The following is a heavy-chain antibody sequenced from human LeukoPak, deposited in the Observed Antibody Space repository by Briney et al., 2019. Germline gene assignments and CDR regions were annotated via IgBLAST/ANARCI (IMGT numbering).Heavy chain of an antibody. CDR1: GFTFSSFG. Sequence: GGSLRLSCAASGFTFSSFGMHWVRQAPGKGLEWVAVIPYDGSSKYYADSVKGRFTISRDNSKNTLYLQMNSLRAEDTAVYYCASPAVYSSSWYYFDYWGQGTLVTVSS. J-gene: IGHJ4*02. V-gene: IGHV3-30*03. CDR3: ASPAVYSSSWYYFDY. CDR2: IPYDGSSK. D-gene: IGHD6-13*01.